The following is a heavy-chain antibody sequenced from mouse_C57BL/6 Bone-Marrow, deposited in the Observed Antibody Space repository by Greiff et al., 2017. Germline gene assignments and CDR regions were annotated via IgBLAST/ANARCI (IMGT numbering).Heavy chain of an antibody. V-gene: IGHV1-7*01. D-gene: IGHD1-1*01. CDR1: GYTFTSYW. J-gene: IGHJ4*01. CDR3: ARLYGSRRAYAMDY. CDR2: INPSIGYT. Sequence: QVQLQQSGAELAKPGASVKLSCKASGYTFTSYWMHWVKQRHGQGLEWIGDINPSIGYTKYNQKFKDKATLTADKSSSTAYMRLCSLTYEDAAVYYCARLYGSRRAYAMDYWGQGTSVTVSS.